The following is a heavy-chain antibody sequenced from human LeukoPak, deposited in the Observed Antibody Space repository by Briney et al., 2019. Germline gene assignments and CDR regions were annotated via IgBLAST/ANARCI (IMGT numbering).Heavy chain of an antibody. CDR3: ARDGYYFFAFDI. CDR1: GFTFSSYW. D-gene: IGHD5-12*01. V-gene: IGHV3-7*01. J-gene: IGHJ3*02. Sequence: PGGSLRLSCEASGFTFSSYWMSWVRQVPGKGLEWVANIKQDGSETYYVDSVRGRFTISRDNADNSLYLRMSSLRAEDTAVYYCARDGYYFFAFDIWGQGTMVTVSS. CDR2: IKQDGSET.